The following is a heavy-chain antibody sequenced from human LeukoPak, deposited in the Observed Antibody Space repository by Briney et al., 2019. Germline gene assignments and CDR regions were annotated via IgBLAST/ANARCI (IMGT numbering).Heavy chain of an antibody. J-gene: IGHJ4*02. Sequence: NSSETLSLTCTVSGGSISSYYWSWIRQPPGKGLEWIGYIYYSGSTNYNPSLKSRVTISVDTSKNQFSLKLSSVTAADTAVYYCARLSLLGGATQYYFDYWGQGTLVTVSS. CDR1: GGSISSYY. D-gene: IGHD1-26*01. V-gene: IGHV4-59*08. CDR2: IYYSGST. CDR3: ARLSLLGGATQYYFDY.